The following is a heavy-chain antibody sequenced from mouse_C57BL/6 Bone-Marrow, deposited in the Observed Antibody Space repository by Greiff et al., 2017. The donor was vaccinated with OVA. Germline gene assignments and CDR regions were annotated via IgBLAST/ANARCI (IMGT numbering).Heavy chain of an antibody. CDR3: TKVVDAFDV. D-gene: IGHD1-3*01. CDR1: GFTFRSYA. J-gene: IGHJ1*03. CDR2: ISSGGDYI. V-gene: IGHV5-9-1*02. Sequence: DVMLVESGEGLVKPGGSLKLSCAASGFTFRSYAMSWVRQTPEKRLEWVAYISSGGDYIYYADTVKGRFTISRDNARNTLYLQMSSLKSEDTAMYDCTKVVDAFDVWGTGTTVTVSS.